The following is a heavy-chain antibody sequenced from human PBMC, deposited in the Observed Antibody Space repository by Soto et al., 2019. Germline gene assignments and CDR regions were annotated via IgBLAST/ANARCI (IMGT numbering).Heavy chain of an antibody. J-gene: IGHJ4*02. D-gene: IGHD3-9*01. CDR2: IYSGGDI. Sequence: ELQVVESGGGLIHPGGSLRLSCGASGFTVNSNYMSWVRQAPGKGLEWVSVIYSGGDIYYSDSVKARFTISRDDSKNTVYLQMNSLRADDAAIYYCAKGNLTGLDFWGQGTLVYVSS. CDR3: AKGNLTGLDF. V-gene: IGHV3-53*01. CDR1: GFTVNSNY.